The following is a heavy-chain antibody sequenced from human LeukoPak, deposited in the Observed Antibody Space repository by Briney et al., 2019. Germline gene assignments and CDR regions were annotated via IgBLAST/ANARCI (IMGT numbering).Heavy chain of an antibody. D-gene: IGHD6-13*01. Sequence: GGSLRLSCAASGFTFSSHGMNWVRQAPGKGLEWVSGISPSGGITYYTDSVKGRFTISRDNSKNTQSLQMNSLRAEDTAVYYCAREFGDSSSWLNWFDPWGQGTLVTVSS. J-gene: IGHJ5*02. CDR2: ISPSGGIT. CDR3: AREFGDSSSWLNWFDP. V-gene: IGHV3-23*01. CDR1: GFTFSSHG.